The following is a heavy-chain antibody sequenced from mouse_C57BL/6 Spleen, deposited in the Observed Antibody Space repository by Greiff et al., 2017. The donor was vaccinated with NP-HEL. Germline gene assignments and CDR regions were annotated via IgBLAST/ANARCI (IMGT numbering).Heavy chain of an antibody. Sequence: VKLMESGPGLVAPSQSLSITCTVSGFSLTSYAISWVRQPPGKGLEWLGVIWTGGGTNYNSALKSSLSISKDNSKSQVFLKMNSLQTDDTARYYCARSSYGNYDYYAMDYWGQGTSVTVSS. CDR1: GFSLTSYA. V-gene: IGHV2-9-1*01. J-gene: IGHJ4*01. CDR2: IWTGGGT. CDR3: ARSSYGNYDYYAMDY. D-gene: IGHD2-10*02.